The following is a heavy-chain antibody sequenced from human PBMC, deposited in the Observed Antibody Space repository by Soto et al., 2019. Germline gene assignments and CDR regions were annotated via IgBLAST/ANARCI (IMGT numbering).Heavy chain of an antibody. CDR2: ITRSSSPI. J-gene: IGHJ6*02. V-gene: IGHV3-48*02. CDR3: TRDPHALDV. D-gene: IGHD2-2*01. Sequence: GGSLRLSCAASGFTFSSYSMNWVRQAPGKGLEWVSYITRSSSPIYYADSVKGRFTISRDNARNSLFLQMTSLRDEDTAVYYCTRDPHALDVWGQGTMVTVSS. CDR1: GFTFSSYS.